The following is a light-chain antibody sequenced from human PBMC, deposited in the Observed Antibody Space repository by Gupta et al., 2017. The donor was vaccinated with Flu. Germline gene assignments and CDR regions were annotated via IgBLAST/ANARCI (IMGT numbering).Light chain of an antibody. CDR2: EVT. J-gene: IGKJ4*01. CDR3: MQATQFPLT. V-gene: IGKV2-24*01. CDR1: QSLVHSDGNTY. Sequence: DIVLTQTPLSSPATLGQPASISCRSSQSLVHSDGNTYLSWLHQRPGQPPRLLIYEVTNRFSGVPDRFIGSGAGTDFTLKISRVEAEDVGVYYCMQATQFPLTFGGGTKVEIK.